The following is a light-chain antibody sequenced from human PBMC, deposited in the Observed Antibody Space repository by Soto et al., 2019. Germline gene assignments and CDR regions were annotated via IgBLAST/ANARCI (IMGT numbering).Light chain of an antibody. Sequence: EIVLTQSPATLSLSPGERATLSCRASQTVYNYLVWYQQRPGQAPRLLISDASNRATGIPARFSGSGSGTDFTLTINSLEPEDLAIYFGQQRYDWPLTFGGGAKIEMK. CDR3: QQRYDWPLT. CDR1: QTVYNY. V-gene: IGKV3-11*01. J-gene: IGKJ4*01. CDR2: DAS.